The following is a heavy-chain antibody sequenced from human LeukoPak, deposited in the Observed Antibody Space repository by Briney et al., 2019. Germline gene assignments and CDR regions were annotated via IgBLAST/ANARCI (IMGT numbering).Heavy chain of an antibody. CDR1: GFTFSTYT. Sequence: GGSLRLSCAASGFTFSTYTMNWVRQTPGKRPEWVAGISSSSNFRFYADSVKGRFTISRDNAGNSLYLQMSGLRGDDTAVYYCARDLMGFCSGKICYSGLDYWGQGTVVTVSS. CDR3: ARDLMGFCSGKICYSGLDY. V-gene: IGHV3-21*06. J-gene: IGHJ4*02. D-gene: IGHD2-15*01. CDR2: ISSSSNFR.